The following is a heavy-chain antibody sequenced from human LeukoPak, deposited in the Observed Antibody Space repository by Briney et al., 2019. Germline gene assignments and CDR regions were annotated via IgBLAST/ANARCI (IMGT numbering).Heavy chain of an antibody. J-gene: IGHJ4*02. CDR2: FDPEDGET. V-gene: IGHV1-24*01. D-gene: IGHD6-6*01. CDR1: GYTLTELS. CDR3: ARVGPPGGSSSSLDY. Sequence: ASVKVSCKVSGYTLTELSTHWVRQAPGKGLEWMGGFDPEDGETIYAQKFQGRVTMTEDTSTDTAYMELSSLRSEDTAVYYCARVGPPGGSSSSLDYWGQGTLVTVSS.